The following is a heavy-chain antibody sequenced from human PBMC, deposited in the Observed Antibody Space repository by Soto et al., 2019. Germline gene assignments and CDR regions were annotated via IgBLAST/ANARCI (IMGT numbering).Heavy chain of an antibody. V-gene: IGHV3-74*01. J-gene: IGHJ6*02. CDR3: ARWGYDSSCYYYYYYGMDV. Sequence: GESLKISCAASGFTFSSYWMHWVRQAPGKGLVWVSRINSDGSSTSYADSVKGRFTISRDNAKNTLYLQMNSLRAEDTAVYYCARWGYDSSCYYYYYYGMDVWGQGTTVTVSS. CDR2: INSDGSST. D-gene: IGHD6-13*01. CDR1: GFTFSSYW.